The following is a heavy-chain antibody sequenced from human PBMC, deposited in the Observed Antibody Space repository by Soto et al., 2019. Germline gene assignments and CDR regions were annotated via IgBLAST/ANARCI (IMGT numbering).Heavy chain of an antibody. CDR3: ARARSTEQWLAADDAFDI. V-gene: IGHV1-18*04. J-gene: IGHJ3*02. Sequence: EASAEVSCKASGYTFTSYGISWVRQAPGQGLEWMGWISAYNGNTNYAQKRQGRVTMTTGTSTSTAYMELRSLRSDETAVYYCARARSTEQWLAADDAFDIWGQGTMVTVSS. CDR2: ISAYNGNT. CDR1: GYTFTSYG. D-gene: IGHD6-19*01.